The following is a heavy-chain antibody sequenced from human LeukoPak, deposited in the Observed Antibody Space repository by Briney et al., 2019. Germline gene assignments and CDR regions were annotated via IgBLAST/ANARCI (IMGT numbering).Heavy chain of an antibody. CDR1: GGSISSGGYY. V-gene: IGHV4-61*08. CDR3: ARGDAMVP. CDR2: IYYSGST. D-gene: IGHD3-10*01. J-gene: IGHJ4*02. Sequence: SQTLSLTCTVSGGSISSGGYYWSWIRQPPGKGLEWIGYIYYSGSTNYNPSLRSRVTISVDTSKNQFSLKLSSVTAADTAVYYCARGDAMVPWGQGTLVTVSS.